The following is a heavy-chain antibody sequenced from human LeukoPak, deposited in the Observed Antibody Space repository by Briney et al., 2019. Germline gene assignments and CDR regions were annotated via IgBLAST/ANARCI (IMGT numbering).Heavy chain of an antibody. Sequence: SETLSLTCAVYGGSFSGYYWSWIRQPPGKGLEWIGEINHRGSTNYNPSLKSPVTVSLDTSKNQFSLKLSSVTAADTAVYYCARAPGAALDWGQGTLVTVSS. CDR1: GGSFSGYY. J-gene: IGHJ4*02. CDR3: ARAPGAALD. CDR2: INHRGST. V-gene: IGHV4-34*01. D-gene: IGHD2-15*01.